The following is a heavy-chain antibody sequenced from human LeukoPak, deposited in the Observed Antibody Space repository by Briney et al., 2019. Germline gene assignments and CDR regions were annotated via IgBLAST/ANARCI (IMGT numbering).Heavy chain of an antibody. CDR2: TRNKARSYTT. CDR3: ARTYYDILTGIRDFDY. J-gene: IGHJ4*02. V-gene: IGHV3-72*01. D-gene: IGHD3-9*01. Sequence: PGGSLRLSCAGSGFPFSDHYMDWVRQAPGKGLEWVGRTRNKARSYTTDYAASVKGRFTISGDASKNSVYLQMNSLKTEDTAVYYCARTYYDILTGIRDFDYWGQGTLVTVSS. CDR1: GFPFSDHY.